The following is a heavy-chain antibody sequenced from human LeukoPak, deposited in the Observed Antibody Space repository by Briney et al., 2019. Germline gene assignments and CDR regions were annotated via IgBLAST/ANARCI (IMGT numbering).Heavy chain of an antibody. CDR2: ISYDGSNK. CDR1: GFIFSSYA. V-gene: IGHV3-30-3*01. D-gene: IGHD3-16*02. Sequence: GGSLRLSCAASGFIFSSYAMHWVRQAPGKGLGWVAVISYDGSNKYYADSVKGRFTISRDNSKNTLYLQMNSLRAEDTAVYYCARVDNDYVWGSYRERPHYYYGMDVWGQGTTVTVSS. CDR3: ARVDNDYVWGSYRERPHYYYGMDV. J-gene: IGHJ6*02.